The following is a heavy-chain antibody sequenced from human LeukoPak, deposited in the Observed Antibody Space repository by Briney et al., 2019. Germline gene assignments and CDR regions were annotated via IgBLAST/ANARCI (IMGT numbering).Heavy chain of an antibody. Sequence: ASVKVSCKASGYTFTSYSMHWVRQAPGQGLEWMGIINPSGGSTSYAQKFQGRVTMTRDTSTSTVYMELSSLRSEDTAVYYCARHSSSWVFDYWGQGTLVTVSS. V-gene: IGHV1-46*01. CDR2: INPSGGST. J-gene: IGHJ4*02. D-gene: IGHD6-13*01. CDR1: GYTFTSYS. CDR3: ARHSSSWVFDY.